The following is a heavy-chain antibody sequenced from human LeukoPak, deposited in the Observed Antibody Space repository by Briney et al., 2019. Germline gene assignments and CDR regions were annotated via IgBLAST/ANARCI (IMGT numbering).Heavy chain of an antibody. CDR3: ARSDSSGWHFDY. J-gene: IGHJ4*02. CDR1: GYTFTGYY. Sequence: ASVKVSCKASGYTFTGYYMHWVRQAPGQGLEWMGWINPNSGGTNYAQKFPGRVTVTRDTSISTAYMELSRLRSDDTAVYYCARSDSSGWHFDYWGQGTLVTVSS. D-gene: IGHD6-19*01. V-gene: IGHV1-2*02. CDR2: INPNSGGT.